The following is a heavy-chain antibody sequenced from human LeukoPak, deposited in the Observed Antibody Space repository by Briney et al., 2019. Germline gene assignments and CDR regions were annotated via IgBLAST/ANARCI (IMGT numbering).Heavy chain of an antibody. Sequence: PGGSLRLSCAASGFTFSSYWMHWVRPAPGKGLVWVSRINSDGSSTSYADAVKGRFTISRDNAKNTAYLQMNSLRAEDTAVYYCARVQGHPPNGLDIWGQGTMVTVSS. CDR2: INSDGSST. J-gene: IGHJ3*02. CDR1: GFTFSSYW. CDR3: ARVQGHPPNGLDI. V-gene: IGHV3-74*01. D-gene: IGHD2-8*01.